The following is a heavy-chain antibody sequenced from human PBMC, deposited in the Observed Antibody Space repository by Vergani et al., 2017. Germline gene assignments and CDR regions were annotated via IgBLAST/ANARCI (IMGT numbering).Heavy chain of an antibody. Sequence: QVQLVESGGGVVQPGRSLRLSCAASGFTFSSYGMHWVRQAPGKGLEWVAVIWYDGSNKYYADSVKGRFTISRDNSKNTLYLQMNSLRAEDTAVYYCAKSEAAVLPYYFDYWGQGTLVTVSS. CDR2: IWYDGSNK. J-gene: IGHJ4*02. D-gene: IGHD6-13*01. CDR3: AKSEAAVLPYYFDY. V-gene: IGHV3-33*06. CDR1: GFTFSSYG.